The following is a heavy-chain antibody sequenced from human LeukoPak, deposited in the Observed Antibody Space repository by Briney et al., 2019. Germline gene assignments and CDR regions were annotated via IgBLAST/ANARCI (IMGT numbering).Heavy chain of an antibody. D-gene: IGHD2-15*01. CDR1: GFTFSSYG. CDR3: AHGYCSGGSCSRPPDY. J-gene: IGHJ4*02. Sequence: GGSLRLSCEASGFTFSSYGMPWIRQAPGKGLEWVAVISYDGSNKYYADSVNGRFTISRDNSKNTLYLPMNSLRAEDTAVYYCAHGYCSGGSCSRPPDYWGQGTLVTVSS. V-gene: IGHV3-30*03. CDR2: ISYDGSNK.